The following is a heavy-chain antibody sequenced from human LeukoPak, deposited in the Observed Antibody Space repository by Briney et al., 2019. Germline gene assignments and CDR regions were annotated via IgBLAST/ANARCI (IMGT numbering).Heavy chain of an antibody. CDR2: IYHSGST. Sequence: SQTLSLTCAVSGGSISSSGYSWSWIRQPPGKGLEWIGYIYHSGSTYYNPSLKSRVTISVDRSKNQFSLKLSSVTAADTAVYYCARGVYGAYFDFWGQGTLVTVSS. J-gene: IGHJ4*02. V-gene: IGHV4-30-2*01. CDR1: GGSISSSGYS. CDR3: ARGVYGAYFDF. D-gene: IGHD4-17*01.